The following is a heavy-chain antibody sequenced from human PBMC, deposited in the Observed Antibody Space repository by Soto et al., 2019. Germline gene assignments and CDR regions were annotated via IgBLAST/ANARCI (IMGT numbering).Heavy chain of an antibody. V-gene: IGHV1-69*01. CDR1: GVTLSDYP. Sequence: QVQLVQSGAEVKKPGSSVKVSCKASGVTLSDYPINWVRQAPGQGLEWMGGLLPIFGTTIYAQKFQGRLTITADESTNTAYMELSDLRPEDTAIFYCARGYCGCATCNNWILNWLDPWGQGTLVTVSS. D-gene: IGHD2-21*01. CDR2: LLPIFGTT. CDR3: ARGYCGCATCNNWILNWLDP. J-gene: IGHJ5*02.